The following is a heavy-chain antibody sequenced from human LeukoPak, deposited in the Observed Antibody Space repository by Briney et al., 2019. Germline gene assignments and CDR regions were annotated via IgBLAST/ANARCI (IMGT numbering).Heavy chain of an antibody. CDR2: ISYDGSNK. D-gene: IGHD3-10*01. V-gene: IGHV3-30*03. CDR3: ARESGFGELFPYAFDI. J-gene: IGHJ3*02. Sequence: PGRSLRLSFAASGFTFSSYGMHWVRQAPGKGLEWVAVISYDGSNKYYADSVKGRFTISRDYSRNTVYLQMNSLRAEDTAVYYCARESGFGELFPYAFDIWGQGTVVTVSS. CDR1: GFTFSSYG.